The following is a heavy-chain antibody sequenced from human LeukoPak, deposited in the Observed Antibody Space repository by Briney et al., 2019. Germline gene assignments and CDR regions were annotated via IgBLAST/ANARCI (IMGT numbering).Heavy chain of an antibody. CDR3: ARTRLAADTSYFDY. CDR2: IYHSGST. CDR1: GYSISSGYY. Sequence: SETLSLACAVSGYSISSGYYWGWIRQPPGKGLEWIGSIYHSGSTYYNPSLKSRVTISVDTSKNQFSLKVSSVTAADTAVYYCARTRLAADTSYFDYWGQGTLVTVSS. D-gene: IGHD6-25*01. V-gene: IGHV4-38-2*01. J-gene: IGHJ4*02.